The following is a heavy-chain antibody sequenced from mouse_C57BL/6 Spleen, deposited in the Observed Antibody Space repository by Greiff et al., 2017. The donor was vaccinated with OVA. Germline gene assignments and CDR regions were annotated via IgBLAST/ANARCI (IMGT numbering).Heavy chain of an antibody. D-gene: IGHD1-1*01. Sequence: EVKLMESGGGLVKPGGSLKLSCAASGFTFSSYTMSWVRQTPEKRLEWVATISGGGGNTYYPDSVKGRFTISRDNAKNTLYLQMSSLRSEDTALYYCASTVVAFDDWGQGTTLTVSS. CDR1: GFTFSSYT. J-gene: IGHJ2*01. V-gene: IGHV5-9*01. CDR2: ISGGGGNT. CDR3: ASTVVAFDD.